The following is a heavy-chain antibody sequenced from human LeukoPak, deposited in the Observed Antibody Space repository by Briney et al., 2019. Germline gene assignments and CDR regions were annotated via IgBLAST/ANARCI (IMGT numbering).Heavy chain of an antibody. CDR3: AREKSNGWYYFDY. J-gene: IGHJ4*02. Sequence: GGSLRLSCAASGFTFSHYWMSWVRQTPGKGLEWVANIKQDGSEKYYVDSVKGRFTISRDNTRNSLYLQMNSLRAEDTAVYYCAREKSNGWYYFDYWGQGTLVTASS. D-gene: IGHD6-19*01. CDR2: IKQDGSEK. CDR1: GFTFSHYW. V-gene: IGHV3-7*01.